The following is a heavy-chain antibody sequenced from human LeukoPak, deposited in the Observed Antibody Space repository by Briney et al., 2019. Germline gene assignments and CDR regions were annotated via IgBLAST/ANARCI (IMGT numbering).Heavy chain of an antibody. D-gene: IGHD4-17*01. CDR1: GGSFSGYY. V-gene: IGHV4-34*01. CDR2: INHSGST. CDR3: ARVGDYGDYDGAFDI. J-gene: IGHJ3*02. Sequence: PSETLSLTCAVYGGSFSGYYWSWIRQPPGKGLEWIGEINHSGSTNYNPSLKSRVTISVDTSKNQFSLKLSSVTAADTAVYYCARVGDYGDYDGAFDIWGQGTMVTVSS.